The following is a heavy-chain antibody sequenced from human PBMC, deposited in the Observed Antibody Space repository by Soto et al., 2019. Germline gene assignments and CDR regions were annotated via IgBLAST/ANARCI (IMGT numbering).Heavy chain of an antibody. Sequence: SETLSLTCTVSGGSVDNYYWSWIRQPPGKGLEWIGYIYYSGSTNYNPSLKSRVTISVDTSKNQFSLKLSSVTAADTAVYYCVGDYGDFRFDYWGQGTLVTVSS. V-gene: IGHV4-59*02. CDR3: VGDYGDFRFDY. J-gene: IGHJ4*02. D-gene: IGHD4-17*01. CDR1: GGSVDNYY. CDR2: IYYSGST.